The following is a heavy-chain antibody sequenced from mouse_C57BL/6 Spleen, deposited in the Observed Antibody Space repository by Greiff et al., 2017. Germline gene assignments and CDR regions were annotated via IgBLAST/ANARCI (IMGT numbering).Heavy chain of an antibody. CDR3: ARFVTTVHYAMDY. CDR1: GYTFTSYW. CDR2: IDPSDSYT. V-gene: IGHV1-69*01. D-gene: IGHD1-2*01. Sequence: QVQLQQSGAELVMPGASVKLSCKASGYTFTSYWMHWVKQRPGQGLEWIGEIDPSDSYTNYNQKFKGKSTLTVDKSSSTAYMQLSSLTSEDSAVYYCARFVTTVHYAMDYWGQGTSVTVSS. J-gene: IGHJ4*01.